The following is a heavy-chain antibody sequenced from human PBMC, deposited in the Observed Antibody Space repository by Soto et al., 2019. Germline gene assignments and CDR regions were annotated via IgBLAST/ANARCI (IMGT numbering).Heavy chain of an antibody. J-gene: IGHJ4*02. Sequence: SETLSLTCAVYGGSFNGYYWTWIRQPPGKGPEWIGDIDHSGSTNYNPSLKSRVTISVDTSKNQFSLKVRSVTAADMAVFYCARAPDKYYFDSWGQGTQVTVS. CDR3: ARAPDKYYFDS. CDR2: IDHSGST. CDR1: GGSFNGYY. V-gene: IGHV4-34*01.